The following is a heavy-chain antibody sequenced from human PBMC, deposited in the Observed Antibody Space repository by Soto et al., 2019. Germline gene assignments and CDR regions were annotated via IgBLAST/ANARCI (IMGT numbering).Heavy chain of an antibody. D-gene: IGHD3-10*01. CDR2: ISAYNGNT. Sequence: QVPLVQSGAEVKKPGASVKVSCKASGYTFTSYGISWVRQAPGQGLEWMGWISAYNGNTNYAQKLQGRVTMTTDTSTSTAYMELRSLRSDDTAVYYCARVRGKRTPGTVDYYYGMDVWGQGTTVTVSS. CDR1: GYTFTSYG. J-gene: IGHJ6*02. CDR3: ARVRGKRTPGTVDYYYGMDV. V-gene: IGHV1-18*04.